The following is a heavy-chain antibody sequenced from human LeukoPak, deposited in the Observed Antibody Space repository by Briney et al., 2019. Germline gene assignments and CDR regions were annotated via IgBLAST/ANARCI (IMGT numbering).Heavy chain of an antibody. Sequence: KPGGSLRLSCAASGFTFSSYSMNWVRQAPGKGLEWVSSISSSSSYIYYADSVKGRFTISRDNAKNSLYLQMNSLRAEDAAVYYCARDQGIQRYYYYMDVWGKGTTVTVSS. CDR3: ARDQGIQRYYYYMDV. CDR2: ISSSSSYI. J-gene: IGHJ6*03. CDR1: GFTFSSYS. D-gene: IGHD5-18*01. V-gene: IGHV3-21*01.